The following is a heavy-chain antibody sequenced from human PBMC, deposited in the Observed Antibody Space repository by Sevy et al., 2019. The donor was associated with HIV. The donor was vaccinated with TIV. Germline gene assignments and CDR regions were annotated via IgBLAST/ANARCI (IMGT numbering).Heavy chain of an antibody. D-gene: IGHD2-21*01. CDR2: MYSGGSP. CDR3: ARGYCGGGSCTAFDP. CDR1: GFSISNNY. J-gene: IGHJ5*02. V-gene: IGHV3-53*01. Sequence: GGSLKLSCAASGFSISNNYTAWVRHAPGKGLEWVSVMYSGGSPYYADSVKGRFALSRDMSKNTVYLQMKSLRAEDTAVYYYARGYCGGGSCTAFDPWGQGTLVTVSS.